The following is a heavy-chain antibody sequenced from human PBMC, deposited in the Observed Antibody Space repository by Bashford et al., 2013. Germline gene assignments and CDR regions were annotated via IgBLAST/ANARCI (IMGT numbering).Heavy chain of an antibody. Sequence: SGPTLVKPTQTLTLTCTFSGFSLSTSGMRVSWIRQPPGKALEWLARIDWDDDKFYSTSLKTRLTISKDTSKNQVVLTMTNMDPVDTATYYCARIVGYCSGGSPNWSPWGQGTLVTVSS. CDR2: IDWDDDK. CDR1: GFSLSTSGMR. V-gene: IGHV2-70*04. D-gene: IGHD2-15*01. CDR3: ARIVGYCSGGSPNWSP. J-gene: IGHJ5*02.